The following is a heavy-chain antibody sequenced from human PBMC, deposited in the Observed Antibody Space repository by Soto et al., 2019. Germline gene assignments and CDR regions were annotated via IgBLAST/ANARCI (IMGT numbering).Heavy chain of an antibody. J-gene: IGHJ4*02. V-gene: IGHV4-30-2*01. CDR3: ARGSSGSFMRFDY. D-gene: IGHD3-22*01. CDR1: GGSISSGGYS. Sequence: SETLSLTCAVSGGSISSGGYSWSWIRQPPGKGLEWIGYIYHSGSTYYNPSLKSRVTISVDRSKNQFSLKLSSVTDADTAVYYCARGSSGSFMRFDYWGQGTLVTVSS. CDR2: IYHSGST.